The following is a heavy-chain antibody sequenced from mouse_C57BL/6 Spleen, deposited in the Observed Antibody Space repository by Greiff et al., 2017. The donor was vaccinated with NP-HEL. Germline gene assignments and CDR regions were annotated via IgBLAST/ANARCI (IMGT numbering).Heavy chain of an antibody. J-gene: IGHJ1*03. CDR2: IYPRSGNT. CDR1: GYTFTSYG. V-gene: IGHV1-81*01. D-gene: IGHD1-1*01. Sequence: QVQLKESGAELARPGASVKLSCKASGYTFTSYGISWVKQRTGQGLEWIGEIYPRSGNTYYNEKFKGKATLTADKSSSTAYMELRSLTSEDSAVYVCARGDYGSSYWYFDVWGTGTTVTVSS. CDR3: ARGDYGSSYWYFDV.